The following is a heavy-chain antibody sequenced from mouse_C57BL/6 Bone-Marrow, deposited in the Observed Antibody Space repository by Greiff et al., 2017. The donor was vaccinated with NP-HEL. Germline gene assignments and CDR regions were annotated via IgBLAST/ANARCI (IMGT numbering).Heavy chain of an antibody. Sequence: EVQLQESGGDLVKPGGSLKLSCAASGFTFSSYGMSWVRQTPDKRLEWVATISSGGSYTYYPDSVKGRFTISRDNAKNTLYLQMSSLKSEDTAMYYCARHGATVVRGYFDYWGQGTTLTVSS. CDR1: GFTFSSYG. V-gene: IGHV5-6*01. J-gene: IGHJ2*01. CDR3: ARHGATVVRGYFDY. CDR2: ISSGGSYT. D-gene: IGHD1-1*01.